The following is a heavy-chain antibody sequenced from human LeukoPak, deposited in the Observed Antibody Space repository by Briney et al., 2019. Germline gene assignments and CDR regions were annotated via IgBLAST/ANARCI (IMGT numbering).Heavy chain of an antibody. CDR1: GGSISSYY. D-gene: IGHD6-19*01. V-gene: IGHV4-59*01. CDR3: ARSAVAGTFHYYYYMDV. CDR2: IYYSGST. J-gene: IGHJ6*03. Sequence: SETLSLTCTVSGGSISSYYWTWIRQPPRKGLQWVAYIYYSGSTSYNPPLQRRVTISVDTSKNQFSLKLSSVTAADTAVHYCARSAVAGTFHYYYYMDVWGKGTTVTVSS.